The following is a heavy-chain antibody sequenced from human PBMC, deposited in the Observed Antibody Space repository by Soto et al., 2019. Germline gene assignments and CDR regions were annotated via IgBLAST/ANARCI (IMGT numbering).Heavy chain of an antibody. D-gene: IGHD1-26*01. V-gene: IGHV4-59*01. J-gene: IGHJ4*02. CDR3: ARGVGSSPPRY. Sequence: PSETLSLTCTISGGSISVYYWSWVRQPPGRELEWIGYIYASGSPYYNPSLRSRVTVSADTSKNQISLKLTSPTAADTAVYYCARGVGSSPPRYWGRGTLVTVSS. CDR1: GGSISVYY. CDR2: IYASGSP.